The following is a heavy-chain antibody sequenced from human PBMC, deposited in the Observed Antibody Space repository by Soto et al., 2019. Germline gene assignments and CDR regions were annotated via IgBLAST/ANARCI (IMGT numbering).Heavy chain of an antibody. V-gene: IGHV1-69*04. Sequence: QVQLVQSGAEVKKPGSSVKVSCKASGGTFSSYPISCVRQAPVQGLEWMGRIIPILGIANYAQKFQGRVTITADKSTSTAYMDMSSLRSEDTAVYYCARDIVNGGDYDLNSPFDSWGQGTLVTVSS. CDR3: ARDIVNGGDYDLNSPFDS. CDR1: GGTFSSYP. CDR2: IIPILGIA. J-gene: IGHJ4*02. D-gene: IGHD4-17*01.